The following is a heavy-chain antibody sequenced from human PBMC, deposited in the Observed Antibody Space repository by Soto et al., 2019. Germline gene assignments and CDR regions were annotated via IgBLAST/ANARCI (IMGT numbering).Heavy chain of an antibody. CDR3: ARRREDDSSGWYVSYFDY. D-gene: IGHD6-13*01. CDR1: GFTFSSYA. CDR2: ISGSGGST. V-gene: IGHV3-23*01. J-gene: IGHJ4*02. Sequence: GGSRRLSCAASGFTFSSYAMSWVRQAPGKGLEWVSAISGSGGSTYYADSVKGRFTISRDNSKNTLYLQWSSLKASDTAMYYCARRREDDSSGWYVSYFDYWGQGTLVTVSS.